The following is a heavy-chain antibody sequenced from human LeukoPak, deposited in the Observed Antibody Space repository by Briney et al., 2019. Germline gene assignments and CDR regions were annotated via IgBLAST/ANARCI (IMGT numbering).Heavy chain of an antibody. V-gene: IGHV3-74*01. CDR2: INSDGSST. Sequence: GGSLRLSCAASGFTFSSYWMHWVRQAPGKGLVWVSRINSDGSSTSYADSVKGRFTISRDNAKNTLYLQMNSLRAEDTAVYYCARAHYGDYVPKFDYWGQGTLVTVSP. CDR1: GFTFSSYW. CDR3: ARAHYGDYVPKFDY. D-gene: IGHD4-17*01. J-gene: IGHJ4*02.